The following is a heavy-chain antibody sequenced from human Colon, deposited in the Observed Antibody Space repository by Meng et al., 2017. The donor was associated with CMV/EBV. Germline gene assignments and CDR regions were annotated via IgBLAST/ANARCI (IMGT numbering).Heavy chain of an antibody. J-gene: IGHJ4*02. CDR2: INGAGSII. V-gene: IGHV3-48*03. CDR1: GFTFSSHA. Sequence: GESLKISCVASGFTFSSHAMNWVRQAPGKGLEWVSYINGAGSIIYYADSVKGRFTISRDNANNSVYLQMNSLRADDTAVYYCVRDSATPDYWGQGTLVTVSS. CDR3: VRDSATPDY.